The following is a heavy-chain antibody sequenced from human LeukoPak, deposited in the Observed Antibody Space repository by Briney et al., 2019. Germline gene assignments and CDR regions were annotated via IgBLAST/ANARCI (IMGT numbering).Heavy chain of an antibody. Sequence: GGSLRLSCAASGFTFSSYSMNWVRQAPGKGLEWVSAISGSGGSTYYADSVKGRFTISRDNSKNTLYLQMNSLRAEDTAVYYCAKGSPLRASDLRYYYYGMDVWGQGTTVTVSS. CDR3: AKGSPLRASDLRYYYYGMDV. CDR2: ISGSGGST. D-gene: IGHD3-16*01. J-gene: IGHJ6*02. V-gene: IGHV3-23*01. CDR1: GFTFSSYS.